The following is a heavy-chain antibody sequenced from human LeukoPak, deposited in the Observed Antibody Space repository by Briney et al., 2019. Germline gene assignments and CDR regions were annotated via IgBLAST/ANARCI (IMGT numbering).Heavy chain of an antibody. CDR3: ARSLRQGLDFDY. CDR1: GFTVSSNY. Sequence: GGSLRLSCAASGFTVSSNYMSWVRRAPGKGLEWVSVIYSGGSTYYADSVKGRFTISRDNSKNTLYLQMNSLRAEDTAVYYCARSLRQGLDFDYWGQGTLVSVSS. J-gene: IGHJ4*02. CDR2: IYSGGST. V-gene: IGHV3-53*01. D-gene: IGHD6-19*01.